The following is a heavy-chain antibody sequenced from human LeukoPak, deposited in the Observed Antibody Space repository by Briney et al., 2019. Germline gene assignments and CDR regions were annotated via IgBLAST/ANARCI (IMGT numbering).Heavy chain of an antibody. CDR3: ARLSPSKLDRSSFDP. V-gene: IGHV4-39*01. Sequence: PSETLSLTCTVSGGSISSSSYYWGWIRQPPGKGLEWIGSIYYSGSTYYNPSLKSRVTISVDTSKNQFSLKLSSVTAADTAVYYCARLSPSKLDRSSFDPWGQGTLVTVSS. CDR2: IYYSGST. CDR1: GGSISSSSYY. J-gene: IGHJ5*02. D-gene: IGHD1-14*01.